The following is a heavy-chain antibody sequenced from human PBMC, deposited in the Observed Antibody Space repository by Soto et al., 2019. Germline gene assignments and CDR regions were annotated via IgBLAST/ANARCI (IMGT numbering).Heavy chain of an antibody. CDR1: GGSISSGGYS. Sequence: SETLSLTCAVSGGSISSGGYSWSWIRQPPGKGLEWIGYIYHSGSTYYNPSLKSRVTISVDRSKNQFSLKLSSVTAADTAVYYCASTPKYYYDSSGYYGTFDYWGQGTLVTVSS. CDR2: IYHSGST. D-gene: IGHD3-22*01. V-gene: IGHV4-30-2*01. CDR3: ASTPKYYYDSSGYYGTFDY. J-gene: IGHJ4*02.